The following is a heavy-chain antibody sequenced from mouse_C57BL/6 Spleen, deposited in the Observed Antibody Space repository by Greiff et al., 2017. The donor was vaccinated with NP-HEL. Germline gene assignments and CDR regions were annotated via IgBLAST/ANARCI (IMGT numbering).Heavy chain of an antibody. CDR2: ISYDGSN. CDR1: GYSITSGYY. D-gene: IGHD2-3*01. V-gene: IGHV3-6*01. CDR3: ARGDGYYQAWFAY. J-gene: IGHJ3*01. Sequence: EVKLMESGPGLVKPSQSLSLTCSVTGYSITSGYYWNWIRQFPGNKLEWMGYISYDGSNNYNPSLKNRISITRDTSKNQFFLKLNSVTTEDTATYYCARGDGYYQAWFAYWGQGTLVTVSA.